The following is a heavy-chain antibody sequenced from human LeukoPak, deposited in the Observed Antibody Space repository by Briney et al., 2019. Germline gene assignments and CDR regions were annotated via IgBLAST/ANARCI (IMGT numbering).Heavy chain of an antibody. D-gene: IGHD5-18*01. J-gene: IGHJ6*03. V-gene: IGHV6-1*01. Sequence: SQTLSLTCAISGDSVSSNSAAWNWIRQSPSRGLEWLGRTYYRSKWYNDYAVSVKSRITINPDTSKNQFSLQLNSVTPEDTAVYYCARGEWIQLWFPRRRLYYYMDVWGKGTTVTVSS. CDR1: GDSVSSNSAA. CDR3: ARGEWIQLWFPRRRLYYYMDV. CDR2: TYYRSKWYN.